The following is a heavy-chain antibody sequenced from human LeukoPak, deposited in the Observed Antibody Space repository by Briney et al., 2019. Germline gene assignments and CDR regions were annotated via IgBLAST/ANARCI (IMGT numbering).Heavy chain of an antibody. D-gene: IGHD1-1*01. J-gene: IGHJ4*02. CDR1: GFTFSSYI. CDR3: ATDHNRIFDY. V-gene: IGHV3-48*02. Sequence: GGSLRLSCAASGFTFSSYIMNWVRQVPGKGLEWVYADSVKGRFTISRDNAKNSLYLQMNNLREEDTAVYYCATDHNRIFDYWGQGTLVTVSS.